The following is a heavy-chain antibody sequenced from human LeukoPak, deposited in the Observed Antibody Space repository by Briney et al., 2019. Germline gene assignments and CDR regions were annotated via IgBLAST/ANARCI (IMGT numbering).Heavy chain of an antibody. D-gene: IGHD3-10*01. Sequence: PSETLSLTCTVSAGSISSSSYYWGWIRQPPGKGLEWIGSIYYSGSTYYNPSLKSRVTISVDTSKNQFSLKLSSVTAADTAVYYCARVNQLLWFGELLEDGFDYWGQGTLVTVSS. CDR2: IYYSGST. V-gene: IGHV4-39*01. CDR1: AGSISSSSYY. J-gene: IGHJ4*02. CDR3: ARVNQLLWFGELLEDGFDY.